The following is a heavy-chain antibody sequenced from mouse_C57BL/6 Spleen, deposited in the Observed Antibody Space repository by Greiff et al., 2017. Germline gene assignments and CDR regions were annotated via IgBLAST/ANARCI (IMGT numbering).Heavy chain of an antibody. D-gene: IGHD1-1*01. CDR1: GYTFTSYW. J-gene: IGHJ1*03. V-gene: IGHV1-7*01. CDR3: ASPFMATVVAPDV. Sequence: VKLMESGAELAKPGASVKLSCKASGYTFTSYWMHWVKQRPGQGLEWIGYFNPSSGYTKYNQKFKDKATLTVDKSSSTAYVQLSSRRYEDAAVDDCASPFMATVVAPDVWGTGTTVTVSS. CDR2: FNPSSGYT.